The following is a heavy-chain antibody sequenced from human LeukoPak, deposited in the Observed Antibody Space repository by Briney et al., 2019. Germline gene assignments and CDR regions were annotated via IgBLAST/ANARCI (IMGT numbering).Heavy chain of an antibody. Sequence: GGSLRLSCAASGFTFSSYWMSWVRQAPGKGLEWVANIKQDGSEKYYVDSVKGRFTISRDNAKNSLYLQMNSLRAEDTAVYYCARVRYSSGWDFDYWGQGTLVTVSS. V-gene: IGHV3-7*03. CDR2: IKQDGSEK. D-gene: IGHD6-19*01. CDR3: ARVRYSSGWDFDY. J-gene: IGHJ4*02. CDR1: GFTFSSYW.